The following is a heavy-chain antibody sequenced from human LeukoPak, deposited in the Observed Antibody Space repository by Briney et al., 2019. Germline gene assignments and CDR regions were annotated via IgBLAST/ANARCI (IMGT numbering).Heavy chain of an antibody. CDR2: INHSGST. V-gene: IGHV4-34*01. CDR1: SGSFSGYY. CDR3: ARGRFTTVTTGFDP. Sequence: SETLSLTCAVYSGSFSGYYWSWIRQPPGKGLEWIGEINHSGSTNYNPSLKSRVTISVDRSKNQFSLKLSSVTAADTAVYYCARGRFTTVTTGFDPWGQGTLVTVSS. J-gene: IGHJ5*02. D-gene: IGHD4-17*01.